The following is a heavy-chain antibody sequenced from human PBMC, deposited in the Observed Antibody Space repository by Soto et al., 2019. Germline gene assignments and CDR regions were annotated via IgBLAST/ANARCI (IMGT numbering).Heavy chain of an antibody. Sequence: GGSLRLSCAASGFTFSSYWMHWVRQAPGKGLVWVSRINSDGSSTSYADSVKGRFTISRDNAKNTLYLQMNSLRAEDTAVYYCARDGIAVAGTLWGTNQNYYYYYGMDVWGQGTTVTV. CDR1: GFTFSSYW. J-gene: IGHJ6*02. CDR2: INSDGSST. CDR3: ARDGIAVAGTLWGTNQNYYYYYGMDV. V-gene: IGHV3-74*01. D-gene: IGHD6-19*01.